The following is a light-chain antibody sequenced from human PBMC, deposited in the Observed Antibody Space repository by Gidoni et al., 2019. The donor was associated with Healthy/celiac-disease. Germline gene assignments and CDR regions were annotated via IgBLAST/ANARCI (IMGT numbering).Light chain of an antibody. CDR3: AAWDDSLSGHVV. CDR2: RNN. Sequence: QSVLTQPPSASGTPGQRVTISCSGSSSNIGSNYVYWYQQLPGTAPKLLIYRNNQRPSGVPDRFSGSKSGTSASLAISGLRSEDEADYYCAAWDDSLSGHVVFGGTKLTVL. J-gene: IGLJ2*01. CDR1: SSNIGSNY. V-gene: IGLV1-47*01.